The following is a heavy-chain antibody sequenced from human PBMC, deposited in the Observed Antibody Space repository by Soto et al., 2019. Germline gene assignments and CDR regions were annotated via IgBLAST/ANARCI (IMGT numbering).Heavy chain of an antibody. Sequence: SETLSLTCAVYGGSFSGYYWSWIRQPPGKGLEWIGEINHSGSTNYNPSLKSRVTISVDTSKNQFSLKLSSVTAADTAVYYCARGRSVVVVAAKLTGRHYYMDVWGKGTTVTVSS. J-gene: IGHJ6*03. V-gene: IGHV4-34*01. D-gene: IGHD2-15*01. CDR3: ARGRSVVVVAAKLTGRHYYMDV. CDR2: INHSGST. CDR1: GGSFSGYY.